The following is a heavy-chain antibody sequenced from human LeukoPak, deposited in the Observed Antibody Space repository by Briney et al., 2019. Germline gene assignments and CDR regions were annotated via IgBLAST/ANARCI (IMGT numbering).Heavy chain of an antibody. CDR1: GGSISSYY. Sequence: SETLSLTCTVSGGSISSYYWSWIRQPPGKGLEWIGYIYYSGSTNYNPSLKSRVTISVDTSKNQFSLKLSSVTAADTAVYYCARDQIRWSTTNHYYYYMDVWGKGTTVTISS. V-gene: IGHV4-59*01. D-gene: IGHD4-23*01. CDR2: IYYSGST. CDR3: ARDQIRWSTTNHYYYYMDV. J-gene: IGHJ6*03.